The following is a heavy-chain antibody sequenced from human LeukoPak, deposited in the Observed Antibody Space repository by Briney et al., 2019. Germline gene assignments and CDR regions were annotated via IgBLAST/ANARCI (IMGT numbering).Heavy chain of an antibody. CDR2: IIPIFGTA. CDR3: ARGTDLGVVVPAAMGY. J-gene: IGHJ4*02. Sequence: ASVKVSCKASGGTFISYAISWVGQAPGQGLEWMGGIIPIFGTANYAQKFQGRVTITADESTSTAYMELSSLRSEDTAVYYCARGTDLGVVVPAAMGYWGQGTLVTVSS. D-gene: IGHD2-2*01. CDR1: GGTFISYA. V-gene: IGHV1-69*13.